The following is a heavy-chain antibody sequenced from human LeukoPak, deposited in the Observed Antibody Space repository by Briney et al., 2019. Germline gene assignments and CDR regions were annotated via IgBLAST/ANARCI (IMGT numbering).Heavy chain of an antibody. Sequence: GESLKISCKGSGYSFTNYWIGWVRQVPGKGLEWMGIIYPGDSDTRYSPSFQGQVTFSADKSISTAYLQWSSLKASDTAMYYCARRNRDGGNSGTLKLVDYWGQGTLVTVSS. CDR2: IYPGDSDT. CDR3: ARRNRDGGNSGTLKLVDY. V-gene: IGHV5-51*01. CDR1: GYSFTNYW. D-gene: IGHD4-23*01. J-gene: IGHJ4*02.